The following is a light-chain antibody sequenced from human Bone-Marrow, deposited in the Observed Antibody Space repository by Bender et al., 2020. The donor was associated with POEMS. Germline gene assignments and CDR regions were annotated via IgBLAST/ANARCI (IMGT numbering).Light chain of an antibody. V-gene: IGLV3-1*01. J-gene: IGLJ2*01. CDR1: GLANKD. CDR2: ESA. Sequence: SDDLTQPPSVSVSPGQTATITCSGDGLANKDICWYQKKSGQSPVLVIFESAMRPSGILERFSGSKSGTPASLTISETRVVDEADYFCQAWDSSALVFGGGTKLTVL. CDR3: QAWDSSALV.